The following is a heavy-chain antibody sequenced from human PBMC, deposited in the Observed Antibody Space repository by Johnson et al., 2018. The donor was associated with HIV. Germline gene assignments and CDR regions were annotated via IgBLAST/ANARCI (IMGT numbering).Heavy chain of an antibody. CDR1: GFTFSSYD. D-gene: IGHD6-6*01. CDR2: IGTAGDT. J-gene: IGHJ3*02. Sequence: EVQLVESGGGLVQPGGSLRLSCAASGFTFSSYDMHWVRQATGKGLEWVSAIGTAGDTYYPGSVKGRFTISRENAKNSLYLQMNSLRAEDTAVYYCAKDRGDGVAARRRSAFDIWGQGTMVTVSS. V-gene: IGHV3-13*01. CDR3: AKDRGDGVAARRRSAFDI.